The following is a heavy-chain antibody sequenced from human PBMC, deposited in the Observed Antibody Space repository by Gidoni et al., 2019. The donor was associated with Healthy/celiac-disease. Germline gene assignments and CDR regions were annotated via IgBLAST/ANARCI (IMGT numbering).Heavy chain of an antibody. CDR3: ASAYYYYDMDV. Sequence: QLQLQESGPGLVKPSETLSLTGTFSGGSISSSSYYWGWIRQPPGKGLEWIGSIYDSGSTYYNPSHKSLVTITVDTSKNQFSLKLSAVTAADTAVYYCASAYYYYDMDVWGQGTTVTVSS. CDR1: GGSISSSSYY. CDR2: IYDSGST. V-gene: IGHV4-39*01. J-gene: IGHJ6*02.